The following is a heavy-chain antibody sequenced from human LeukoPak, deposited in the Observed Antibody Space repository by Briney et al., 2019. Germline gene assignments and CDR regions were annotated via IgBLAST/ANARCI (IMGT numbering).Heavy chain of an antibody. CDR3: AREVDGPFEYYYDSSGYYYFDY. Sequence: GGSLRLSCAASGFTFDDYGMSWVRQAPGKGLEWVSGINWNGGSTGYADSVKGRFTISRDNAKNSLYLQMNSLRAEDTALYYCAREVDGPFEYYYDSSGYYYFDYWGQGTLVTVSS. CDR2: INWNGGST. V-gene: IGHV3-20*04. J-gene: IGHJ4*02. CDR1: GFTFDDYG. D-gene: IGHD3-22*01.